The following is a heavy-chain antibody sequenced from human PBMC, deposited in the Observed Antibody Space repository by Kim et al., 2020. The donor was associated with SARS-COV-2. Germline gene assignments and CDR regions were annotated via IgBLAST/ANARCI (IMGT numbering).Heavy chain of an antibody. CDR1: GYTFTSYG. V-gene: IGHV1-18*04. D-gene: IGHD3-10*01. CDR2: ISAYNGNT. CDR3: AKQLWFGELWGAFDI. J-gene: IGHJ3*02. Sequence: ASVKVSCKASGYTFTSYGISWVRQAPGQGLEWMGWISAYNGNTNYAQKLQGRVTMTTDTSTSTAYMELRSLRSDDTAVYYCAKQLWFGELWGAFDIWGQGTMVTVSS.